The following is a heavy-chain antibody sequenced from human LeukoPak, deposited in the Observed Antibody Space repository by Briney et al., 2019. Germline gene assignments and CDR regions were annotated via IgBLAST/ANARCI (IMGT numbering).Heavy chain of an antibody. CDR2: ISGSGTTI. Sequence: GGSLRLSCAASGFSFTSYAMSWVRQAPGKGLDWVSGISGSGTTIYYADSAKGRFTISRDNSKNTLYLQMNSLRAEDTAVYYCARDEAPDYGDSLDYFDYWGQGTLVTVSS. V-gene: IGHV3-23*01. D-gene: IGHD4-17*01. CDR1: GFSFTSYA. J-gene: IGHJ4*02. CDR3: ARDEAPDYGDSLDYFDY.